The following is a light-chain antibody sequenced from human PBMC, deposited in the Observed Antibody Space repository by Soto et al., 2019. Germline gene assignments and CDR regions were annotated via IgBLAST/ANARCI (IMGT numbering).Light chain of an antibody. CDR2: DGS. CDR1: SSDVGGSNC. CDR3: FSYAGNSLWV. V-gene: IGLV2-11*02. Sequence: QSALTQPRSVSGSPGQSGTLSCTGTSSDVGGSNCVSGYHQHAGKAPKLVIYDGSKPPSGVPDRCSGSKSGNAASLTISGLQVEDEADYYCFSYAGNSLWVFGGGTQLTVL. J-gene: IGLJ3*02.